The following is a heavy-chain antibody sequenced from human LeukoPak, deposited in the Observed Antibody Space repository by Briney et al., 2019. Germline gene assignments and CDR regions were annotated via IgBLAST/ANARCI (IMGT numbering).Heavy chain of an antibody. CDR2: ISSSSSTI. CDR3: ARDGGTV. CDR1: GFTFSSYW. D-gene: IGHD1/OR15-1a*01. Sequence: GGSLRLSCAASGFTFSSYWMTWVRQAPGKGLEWVSYISSSSSTIYYADSVKGRFTISRDNAKNSLYLQMNSLRAEDTAVYYCARDGGTVWGQGTLVTVSS. J-gene: IGHJ4*02. V-gene: IGHV3-48*01.